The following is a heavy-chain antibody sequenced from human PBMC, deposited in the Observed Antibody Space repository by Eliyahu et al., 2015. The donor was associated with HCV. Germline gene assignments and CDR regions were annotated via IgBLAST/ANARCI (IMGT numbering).Heavy chain of an antibody. D-gene: IGHD4-17*01. CDR2: IKSKTDGGTT. Sequence: EVQLVESGGGLVKPGGSLXLSCXASGFPXSNAWMSWXRQAPGKGLEXVGRIKSKTDGGTTDYAAPVKGRFTISRDDSKNTLYLQMNSLKTEDTAVYYCTTVQATVKTGVAFDIWGQGTMVTVSS. CDR1: GFPXSNAW. CDR3: TTVQATVKTGVAFDI. J-gene: IGHJ3*02. V-gene: IGHV3-15*01.